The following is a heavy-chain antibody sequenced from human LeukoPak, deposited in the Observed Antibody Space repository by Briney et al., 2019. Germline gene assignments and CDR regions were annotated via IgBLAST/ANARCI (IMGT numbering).Heavy chain of an antibody. CDR2: INSDGSST. CDR3: ARGLDYGGLIDY. D-gene: IGHD4-23*01. CDR1: GFTFSGYW. Sequence: PGGSLRLSCAASGFTFSGYWMHWVRQAPGKGLVWVSRINSDGSSTSYADSVKGRFTISRDNAKNTLYLQMNSLRAEDTAVYYCARGLDYGGLIDYWGQGTLVTVSS. J-gene: IGHJ4*02. V-gene: IGHV3-74*01.